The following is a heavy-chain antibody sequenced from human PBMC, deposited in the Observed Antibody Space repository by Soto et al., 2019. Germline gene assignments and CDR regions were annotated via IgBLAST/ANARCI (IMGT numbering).Heavy chain of an antibody. J-gene: IGHJ6*02. D-gene: IGHD6-13*01. Sequence: GGSLRLSCAASGFTFRSFSMTWVRQAPGKGLEWVSDTSFDGQTTYYADSVQGRFTISRDNSKNTLYLQMNSLRAEDTAVYYCARDLRIAAAGYYYYYYGMDVWGQGTTVTVSS. CDR1: GFTFRSFS. V-gene: IGHV3-23*01. CDR2: TSFDGQTT. CDR3: ARDLRIAAAGYYYYYYGMDV.